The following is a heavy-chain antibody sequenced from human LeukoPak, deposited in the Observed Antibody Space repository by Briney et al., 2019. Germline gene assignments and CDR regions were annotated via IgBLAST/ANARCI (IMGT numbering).Heavy chain of an antibody. V-gene: IGHV1-3*03. D-gene: IGHD3-10*01. J-gene: IGHJ5*02. CDR2: INAGNGNT. CDR1: GYTFTTYV. CDR3: ARGHRYYSSSGSYLRRDSWFDP. Sequence: ASVKVSCKASGYTFTTYVMHWVRQAPGQRLEWMGWINAGNGNTKYSQEFQGRVTITRDTSASTAYMELSSLRSEDTAVYYCARGHRYYSSSGSYLRRDSWFDPWGQGTLVTVSS.